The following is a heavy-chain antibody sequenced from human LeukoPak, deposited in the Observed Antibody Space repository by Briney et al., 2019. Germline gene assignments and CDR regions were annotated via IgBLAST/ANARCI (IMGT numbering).Heavy chain of an antibody. CDR2: IGSSGNTI. CDR1: GFTFSSYE. CDR3: AKGDGGYNYGYFDY. J-gene: IGHJ4*02. Sequence: PGGSLRLSCAASGFTFSSYEMNWVRQAPGKGLEWVSYIGSSGNTIYYADSVKGRFTISRDNAKNSLYLQMSSLRAEDTAIYYCAKGDGGYNYGYFDYWGQGTLVTVSS. D-gene: IGHD5-18*01. V-gene: IGHV3-48*03.